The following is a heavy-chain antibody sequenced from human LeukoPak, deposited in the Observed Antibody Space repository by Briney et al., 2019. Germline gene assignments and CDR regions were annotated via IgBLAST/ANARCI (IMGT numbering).Heavy chain of an antibody. D-gene: IGHD3-10*01. J-gene: IGHJ6*02. CDR1: GGTFSSYA. CDR2: IIPIFGTA. V-gene: IGHV1-69*05. CDR3: AKLGGKTANGDEYYGMDV. Sequence: GASVKVSCKASGGTFSSYAISWVRQAPGQGLEWMGGIIPIFGTANYVQKFQGRVTITTDESTSTAYMELSSLRAEDTAVYYCAKLGGKTANGDEYYGMDVWGQGTTVTVSS.